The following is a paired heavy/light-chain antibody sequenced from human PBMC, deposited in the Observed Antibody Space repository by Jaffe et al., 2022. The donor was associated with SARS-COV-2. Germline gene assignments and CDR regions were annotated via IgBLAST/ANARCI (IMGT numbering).Heavy chain of an antibody. J-gene: IGHJ3*02. Sequence: QVQLQQSGPGLVKPSETLSLTCAISGDRVSSDRATWNWIRQSPSSGLEWLGRTYYRSRWYSDYAESVRGRININSDTSNNQFSLQLNSVTPEDTAVYYCARDEDIGTATEGAFDIWGQGTMVTVSS. CDR2: TYYRSRWYS. D-gene: IGHD5-12*01. CDR3: ARDEDIGTATEGAFDI. CDR1: GDRVSSDRAT. V-gene: IGHV6-1*01.
Light chain of an antibody. CDR2: DVT. CDR1: SSDVGRYNH. J-gene: IGLJ1*01. CDR3: CSYADSYPFV. V-gene: IGLV2-11*01. Sequence: QSALPQPPSVSGSPGQSVTISCTGTSSDVGRYNHVSWFQQHPGKAPRLIIYDVTKRPSGVSERFSGSKSGITAYLTISGLQAEDEADYCCCSYADSYPFVFGSGTKVTVL.